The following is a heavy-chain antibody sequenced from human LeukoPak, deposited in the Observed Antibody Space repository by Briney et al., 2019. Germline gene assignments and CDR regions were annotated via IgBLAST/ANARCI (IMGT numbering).Heavy chain of an antibody. CDR1: GFTFSSYS. V-gene: IGHV3-21*04. J-gene: IGHJ3*02. Sequence: PGGSLRLSCAASGFTFSSYSMNWVRQAPGKGLEWVSSISSSSSYIYYADSVKGRFTISRDNAKNSLYLQMNSLRAEDTAVYYCAKDPPLRSGYYRDAFDIWGQGTMVTVSS. D-gene: IGHD3-22*01. CDR3: AKDPPLRSGYYRDAFDI. CDR2: ISSSSSYI.